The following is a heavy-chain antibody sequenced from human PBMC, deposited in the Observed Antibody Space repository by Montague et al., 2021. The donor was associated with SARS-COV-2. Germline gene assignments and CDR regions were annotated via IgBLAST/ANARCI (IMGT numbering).Heavy chain of an antibody. Sequence: SETLSLTCTVSGGSISNYYWSWIRQPVGKGLEWIGRIYSSGSTNYNPSLKSRISMSVDTSKNQFSLELSSVTAADTAIYYCARDYSHCSGGSCVFDYWGQGTLVTVSS. CDR1: GGSISNYY. V-gene: IGHV4-4*07. D-gene: IGHD2-15*01. CDR2: IYSSGST. J-gene: IGHJ4*02. CDR3: ARDYSHCSGGSCVFDY.